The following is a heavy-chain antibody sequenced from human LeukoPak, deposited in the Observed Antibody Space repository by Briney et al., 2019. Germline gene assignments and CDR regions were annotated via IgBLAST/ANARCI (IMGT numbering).Heavy chain of an antibody. J-gene: IGHJ1*01. D-gene: IGHD2-2*02. CDR2: IRYDGSNK. V-gene: IGHV3-30*02. CDR3: AKDARYCSSTSCYNSGAEYFQH. CDR1: GFTFSGYG. Sequence: GGSLRLSCAASGFTFSGYGMHWVRQAPGKGLEWVAFIRYDGSNKYYADSVKGRFTISRDNSKNTLYLQMNSLRAEDTAAYYCAKDARYCSSTSCYNSGAEYFQHWGQGTLVTVSS.